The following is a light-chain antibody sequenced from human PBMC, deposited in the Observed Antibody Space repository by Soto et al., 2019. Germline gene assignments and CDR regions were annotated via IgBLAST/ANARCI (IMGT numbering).Light chain of an antibody. CDR2: KAS. V-gene: IGKV1-5*03. CDR3: LQAKSFPLT. Sequence: DIQMTQSPSTLSAYVGDRVTITCRASQSISDSLAWYQQKLGKAPKLLIYKASILESGVPSRFSGSGSGTEFTLTISSLQPEDFATYYCLQAKSFPLTFGGGTKVEIK. CDR1: QSISDS. J-gene: IGKJ4*01.